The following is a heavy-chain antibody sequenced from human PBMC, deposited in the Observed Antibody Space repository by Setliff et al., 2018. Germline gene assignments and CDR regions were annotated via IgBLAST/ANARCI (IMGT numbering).Heavy chain of an antibody. CDR1: GYTFNNYG. Sequence: ASVKVSCKASGYTFNNYGVAWVRQAPGQGLDWMGWVTIYNGNTKYAQNLQGRLTLSTDRSTSTVYMELGSLTTDDTAIHYCARVESMVRGKNILRHFDYWGQGTQVTVSS. CDR2: VTIYNGNT. J-gene: IGHJ4*02. V-gene: IGHV1-18*01. CDR3: ARVESMVRGKNILRHFDY. D-gene: IGHD3-10*01.